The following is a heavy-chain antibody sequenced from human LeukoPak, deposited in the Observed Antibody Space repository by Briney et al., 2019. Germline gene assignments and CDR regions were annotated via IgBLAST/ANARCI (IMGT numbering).Heavy chain of an antibody. CDR2: SNWNGGST. D-gene: IGHD3-10*01. Sequence: GGSLRLSCVGSGSTFDNYGMYWVRQSPGKGLEWISGSNWNGGSTAYADSVKGRFTISRDNAKNSLYLQMNSLRAEDTALYCRARAGFNYGCDYWGQGTLVTVSS. CDR3: ARAGFNYGCDY. J-gene: IGHJ4*02. V-gene: IGHV3-20*04. CDR1: GSTFDNYG.